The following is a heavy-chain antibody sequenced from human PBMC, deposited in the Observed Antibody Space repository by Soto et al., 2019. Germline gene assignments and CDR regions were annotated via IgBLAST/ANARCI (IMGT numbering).Heavy chain of an antibody. CDR3: ASCGSTSCYRAGYYYYGMDV. V-gene: IGHV1-2*02. Sequence: ASVKVSCKASGYTFTGYYMHWVRQAPGQGLEWMGWINPNSGGTNYAQKFQGRVTMTRDTSISTAYMELSRLRSDDTAVYYCASCGSTSCYRAGYYYYGMDVWGQGTTVTVSS. CDR2: INPNSGGT. D-gene: IGHD2-2*02. J-gene: IGHJ6*02. CDR1: GYTFTGYY.